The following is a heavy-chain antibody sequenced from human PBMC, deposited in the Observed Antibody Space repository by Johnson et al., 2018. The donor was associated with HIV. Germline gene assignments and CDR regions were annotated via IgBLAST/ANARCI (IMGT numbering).Heavy chain of an antibody. J-gene: IGHJ3*02. Sequence: QVQLVESGGGVVQPGRSLRLSCAASGFTFSSYAMHWVRQAPGKGLEWVAVISYDGSNQYYADSVKGRFTISRDNSKNKVFLQMNSLRPEDTAMYYCAAYYDFWSGSYTSGFDIWGQGTMVTVSS. D-gene: IGHD3-3*01. CDR2: ISYDGSNQ. V-gene: IGHV3-30*04. CDR1: GFTFSSYA. CDR3: AAYYDFWSGSYTSGFDI.